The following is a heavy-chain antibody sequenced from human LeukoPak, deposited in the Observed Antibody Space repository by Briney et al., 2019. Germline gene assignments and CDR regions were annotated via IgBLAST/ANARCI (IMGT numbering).Heavy chain of an antibody. CDR1: GYTFTNYD. CDR2: ISTYNGNT. Sequence: ASVKVSCKASGYTFTNYDISWVRQAPGQGLEWMGWISTYNGNTNYTQKLQGRVTMTTDTSTSTAYMELRSLSSDDTAVYYCARSPKLRGYTYGWNALCWGQGTLVTASS. CDR3: ARSPKLRGYTYGWNALC. D-gene: IGHD5-18*01. J-gene: IGHJ4*02. V-gene: IGHV1-18*01.